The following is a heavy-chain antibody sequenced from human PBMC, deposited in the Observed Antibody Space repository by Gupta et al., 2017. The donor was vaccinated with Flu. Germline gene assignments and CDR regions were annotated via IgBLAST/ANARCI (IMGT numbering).Heavy chain of an antibody. V-gene: IGHV3-15*01. CDR3: TTGAQMLLAVTGENWYFDL. J-gene: IGHJ2*01. CDR1: AW. D-gene: IGHD6-19*01. CDR2: IRSKTDGGTT. Sequence: AWMNWVRQAPGMGLEWVGRIRSKTDGGTTDYAAPVRGRFTISRDDSKNTVYLQMNSLKTEDTAVDFCTTGAQMLLAVTGENWYFDLGGRGTLVTVSS.